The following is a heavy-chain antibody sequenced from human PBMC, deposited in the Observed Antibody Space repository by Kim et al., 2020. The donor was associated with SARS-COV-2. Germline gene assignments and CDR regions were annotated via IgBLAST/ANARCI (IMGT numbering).Heavy chain of an antibody. CDR3: IIGYGSLAFDY. CDR1: GFTFSNAW. V-gene: IGHV3-15*01. D-gene: IGHD1-26*01. CDR2: IKSNSDGGTT. Sequence: GGSLRLSCAASGFTFSNAWMSWVRQAPGKGLEWVARIKSNSDGGTTDSVARGKGSFTNPTDDSINTLFLRMNSLKTEDTDVYYCIIGYGSLAFDYW. J-gene: IGHJ4*01.